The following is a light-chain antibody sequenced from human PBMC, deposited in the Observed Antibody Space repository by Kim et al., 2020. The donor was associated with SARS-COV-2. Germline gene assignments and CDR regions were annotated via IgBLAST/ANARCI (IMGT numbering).Light chain of an antibody. Sequence: ASVGDRVTITCRASQSISSWLAWYQQKPGKAPKLLIYDASSLESGVQSRFSGSGSGTEFTLTISSLQPDDFATYYCQQYNSYPLTFGGGTKVDIK. CDR1: QSISSW. CDR2: DAS. V-gene: IGKV1-5*01. J-gene: IGKJ4*01. CDR3: QQYNSYPLT.